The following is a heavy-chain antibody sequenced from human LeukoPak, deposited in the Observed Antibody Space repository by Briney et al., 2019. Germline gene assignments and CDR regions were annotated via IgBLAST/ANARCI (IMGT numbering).Heavy chain of an antibody. CDR2: IIPIFGAA. CDR1: GGTFSSYA. V-gene: IGHV1-69*05. Sequence: SVKVSCKASGGTFSSYAISWVRQDPGQGLEWMGRIIPIFGAANYAQRVQGRVSTTTDESTSTAYMELSSLRSEDTAVYYCARGFYYDSSGYNYGGFDIWGQGTMVTVSS. CDR3: ARGFYYDSSGYNYGGFDI. D-gene: IGHD3-22*01. J-gene: IGHJ3*02.